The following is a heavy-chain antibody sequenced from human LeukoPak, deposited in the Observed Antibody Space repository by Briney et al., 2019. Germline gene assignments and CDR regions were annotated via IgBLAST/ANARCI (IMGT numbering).Heavy chain of an antibody. CDR1: VSTFTTYN. D-gene: IGHD6-25*01. CDR3: ARTIAAGTRDAFNI. V-gene: IGHV1-46*01. Sequence: ASVKVSCNASVSTFTTYNLHWVRQAPGQGLEWVGIINPSGGTTSYALKFQGRVTMTRDTSTSTVYMELSSLRSEDTAVYYCARTIAAGTRDAFNIWGQGTMVTVSS. J-gene: IGHJ3*02. CDR2: INPSGGTT.